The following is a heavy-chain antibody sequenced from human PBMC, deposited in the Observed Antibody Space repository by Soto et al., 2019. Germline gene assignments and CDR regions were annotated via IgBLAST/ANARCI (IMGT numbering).Heavy chain of an antibody. CDR3: AKPHRDVYSTAFFYH. D-gene: IGHD4-4*01. Sequence: GGSLRLSCSASELTFSPYAMSSVRQSPEKGLEWVSGISGSGGGTYYADSVKGRFTISRDNSKNTVYLQMNILRAEDTAVYYCAKPHRDVYSTAFFYHWGQGTLVTVSS. CDR2: ISGSGGGT. J-gene: IGHJ4*02. CDR1: ELTFSPYA. V-gene: IGHV3-23*01.